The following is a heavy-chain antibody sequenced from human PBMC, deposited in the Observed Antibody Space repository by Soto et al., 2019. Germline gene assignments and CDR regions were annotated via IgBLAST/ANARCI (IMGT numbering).Heavy chain of an antibody. CDR1: GYTFTTYG. V-gene: IGHV1-18*01. Sequence: QVQLVQSGGEVKKPGASVKVSCKTSGYTFTTYGISRVRQAPGQGPEWVGWISAYSGKTHYAQKFQGKVTMTTDTSTNTAYLELRSLRSDDTAVYYCARDPYLGDHQYWGQGTLVTVSS. CDR3: ARDPYLGDHQY. D-gene: IGHD3-16*01. CDR2: ISAYSGKT. J-gene: IGHJ4*02.